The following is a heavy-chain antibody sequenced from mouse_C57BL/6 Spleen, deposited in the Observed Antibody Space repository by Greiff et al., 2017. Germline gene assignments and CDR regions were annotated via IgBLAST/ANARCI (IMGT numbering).Heavy chain of an antibody. CDR1: GYAFSSSW. D-gene: IGHD4-1*01. Sequence: QVHVKQSGPELVKPGASVKISCKASGYAFSSSWMNWVKQRPGKGLEWIGRIYPGDGDTNYNGKFKGKATLTADKSSSTAYMQLSSLTSEDSAVYFCASETGVDYWGQGTTLTVSS. CDR3: ASETGVDY. J-gene: IGHJ2*01. CDR2: IYPGDGDT. V-gene: IGHV1-82*01.